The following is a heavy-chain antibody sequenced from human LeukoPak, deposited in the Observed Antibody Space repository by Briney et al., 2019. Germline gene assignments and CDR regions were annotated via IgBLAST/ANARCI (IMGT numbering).Heavy chain of an antibody. Sequence: SETLSLTCTVPRGSISSSRHYWGWIRLPPGKGLEWIGSIYYSGSTYYNPSLKSRVTISVDTSKNQFSLKLSSVTPADTAVCYCARDGRLVRGPFDYWGQGTLVTVSS. J-gene: IGHJ4*02. CDR3: ARDGRLVRGPFDY. V-gene: IGHV4-39*07. CDR2: IYYSGST. CDR1: RGSISSSRHY. D-gene: IGHD6-19*01.